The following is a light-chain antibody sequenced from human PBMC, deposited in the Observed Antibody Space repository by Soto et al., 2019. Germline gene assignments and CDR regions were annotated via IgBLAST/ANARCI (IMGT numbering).Light chain of an antibody. V-gene: IGKV3-20*01. CDR3: HQHGSSRRT. Sequence: EIVLTQSPGTLSLSPGEGATLSCRASQSVSSNYLAWYQQKPGQAPRLLIYDASSRAAGIPDRFSGSGSGTDLTLTIRRLEPEDFAVYSCHQHGSSRRTFGQGPKVEI. CDR1: QSVSSNY. CDR2: DAS. J-gene: IGKJ1*01.